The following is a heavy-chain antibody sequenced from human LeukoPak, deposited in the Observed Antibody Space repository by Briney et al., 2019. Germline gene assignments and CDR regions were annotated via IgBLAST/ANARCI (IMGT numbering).Heavy chain of an antibody. V-gene: IGHV1-2*02. CDR1: GYTFTGYY. Sequence: GASVKVSCKASGYTFTGYYMHWVRQAPGQGLEWMGWINPNSGGANYAQKFQGRVTMTRDTSISTAYVELSRLRSDDTAVCYCARSCSGGSCYPEYWGQGTLVTVSS. CDR3: ARSCSGGSCYPEY. CDR2: INPNSGGA. J-gene: IGHJ4*02. D-gene: IGHD2-15*01.